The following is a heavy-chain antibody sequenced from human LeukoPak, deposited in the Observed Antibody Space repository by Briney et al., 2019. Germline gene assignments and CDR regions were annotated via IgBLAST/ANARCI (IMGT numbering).Heavy chain of an antibody. D-gene: IGHD4-17*01. J-gene: IGHJ6*03. V-gene: IGHV3-23*01. Sequence: PGGSLRLSCAASGFTFSSYAMSWVRQAPGKGLEWVSAISGSRGSTYYADSVKGRFTISRDNSKNTLYLQMNSLRAEDTAVYYCAKVYGAYYYYYMDVWGKGTTVTVSS. CDR3: AKVYGAYYYYYMDV. CDR2: ISGSRGST. CDR1: GFTFSSYA.